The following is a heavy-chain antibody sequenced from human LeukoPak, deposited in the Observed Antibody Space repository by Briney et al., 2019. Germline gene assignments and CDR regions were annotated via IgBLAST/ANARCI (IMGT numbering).Heavy chain of an antibody. CDR2: IRPDGSEK. J-gene: IGHJ4*02. CDR3: ARENYFSFEY. V-gene: IGHV3-7*03. Sequence: PGGSLRLSCAASGFIFSIYWMTWVRQAPGKGLEWVANIRPDGSEKYYADSVRGRCTISRDNTRNTLDLQMNSLRPEDTAVYYCARENYFSFEYWGQGALVTVSS. D-gene: IGHD3-16*01. CDR1: GFIFSIYW.